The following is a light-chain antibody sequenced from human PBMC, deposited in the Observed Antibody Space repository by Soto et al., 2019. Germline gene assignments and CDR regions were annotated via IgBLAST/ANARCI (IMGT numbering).Light chain of an antibody. CDR3: QQCVTWPLIT. CDR1: QSVSTF. Sequence: IVLTQSPGTLSLSPGETATLSCRASQSVSTFLVWYQQKPGQAPRLLIYDASDRATGIPARFSGSGSGTDFTLTISSLEPEDFAVYYCQQCVTWPLITLGGGTKVELK. CDR2: DAS. V-gene: IGKV3-11*01. J-gene: IGKJ4*01.